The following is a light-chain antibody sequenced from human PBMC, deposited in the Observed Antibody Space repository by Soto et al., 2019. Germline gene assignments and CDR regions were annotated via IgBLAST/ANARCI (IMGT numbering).Light chain of an antibody. CDR3: ASWDDSLSGRV. Sequence: QSVLTQPPSASGTPGQRVTISCSGSSSNIGDNYVSWYQHLPGTAPKLLIYRDNQRPSGVPDRFSGSKSGTSASLAISGLRSEDGADYYCASWDDSLSGRVFGGGTKVTVL. V-gene: IGLV1-47*01. CDR1: SSNIGDNY. CDR2: RDN. J-gene: IGLJ3*02.